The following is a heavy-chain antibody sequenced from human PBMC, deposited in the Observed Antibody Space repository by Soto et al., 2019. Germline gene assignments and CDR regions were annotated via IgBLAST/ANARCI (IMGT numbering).Heavy chain of an antibody. J-gene: IGHJ6*02. V-gene: IGHV3-64D*06. CDR2: ISSNGGSR. CDR1: GFTFSYYG. D-gene: IGHD3-10*01. Sequence: RGGSLRLSCLASGFTFSYYGMHWVRQAPGKGLEYVSSISSNGGSRYHADSVKGRFSISRDNSKNTLYLQMSSLRGEDTAVYYCVKDSGNNWAYFYYYTMDVWGQGTTVNGSS. CDR3: VKDSGNNWAYFYYYTMDV.